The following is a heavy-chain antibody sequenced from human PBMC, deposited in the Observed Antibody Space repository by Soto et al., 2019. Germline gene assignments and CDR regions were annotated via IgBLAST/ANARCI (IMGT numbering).Heavy chain of an antibody. V-gene: IGHV3-30*03. CDR2: ISYDGSNK. D-gene: IGHD6-19*01. CDR3: ARDPVVSSGWVRGMDV. Sequence: GGSLRLSCAASGFTFSSYGMHWVRQAPGKGLEWVAVISYDGSNKYYADSVKGRFTISRDNSKNTLYLQMNSLRAEDMAVYYCARDPVVSSGWVRGMDVWGQGTTVTVSS. CDR1: GFTFSSYG. J-gene: IGHJ6*02.